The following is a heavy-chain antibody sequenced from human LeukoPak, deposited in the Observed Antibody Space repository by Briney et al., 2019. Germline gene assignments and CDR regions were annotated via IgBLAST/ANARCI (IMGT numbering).Heavy chain of an antibody. Sequence: SGGSLRLSCAASGFTFSSYNMNWVRQAPGKGLEWVASISSSSNYIYYVDSVKGRFTISRDNAKNSLYLQMNSLRAEDTAVYYCARGGSYFDYWGQGTLVTVSS. CDR2: ISSSSNYI. J-gene: IGHJ4*02. CDR3: ARGGSYFDY. CDR1: GFTFSSYN. V-gene: IGHV3-21*01. D-gene: IGHD1-26*01.